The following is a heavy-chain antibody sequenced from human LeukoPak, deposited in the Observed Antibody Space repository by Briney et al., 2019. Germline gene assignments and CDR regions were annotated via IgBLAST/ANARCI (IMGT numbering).Heavy chain of an antibody. V-gene: IGHV4-34*01. D-gene: IGHD3-22*01. Sequence: SETLSLTCAVYGESLSGYYGSWIRQPPGKGLEWIGEINHSGGTNYNPSLKSRVTISVDTSKNQFSLKLSSVTAADTAVYYCARLGHYYDSSGYYYVGAFDIWGQGTMVTVSS. CDR3: ARLGHYYDSSGYYYVGAFDI. CDR2: INHSGGT. CDR1: GESLSGYY. J-gene: IGHJ3*02.